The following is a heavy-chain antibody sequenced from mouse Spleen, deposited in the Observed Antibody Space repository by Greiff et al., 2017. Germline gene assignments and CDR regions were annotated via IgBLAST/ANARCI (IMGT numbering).Heavy chain of an antibody. CDR3: ASLYYGNYGAWFAY. J-gene: IGHJ3*01. CDR1: GFTFSSYG. Sequence: EVQGVESGGDLVKPGGSLKLSCAASGFTFSSYGMSWVRQTPDKRLEWVATISSGGSYTYYPDSVKGRFTISRDNAKNTLYLQMSSLKSEDTAMYYCASLYYGNYGAWFAYWGQGTLVTVSA. CDR2: ISSGGSYT. D-gene: IGHD2-1*01. V-gene: IGHV5-6*01.